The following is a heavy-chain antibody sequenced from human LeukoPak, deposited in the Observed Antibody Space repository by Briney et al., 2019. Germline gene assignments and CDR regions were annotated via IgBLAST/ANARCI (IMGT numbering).Heavy chain of an antibody. Sequence: PSETLSLTCTVSGGSISSYYWSWIRQPAGKGLEWIGRIYTSGSTNYNPSLKSRVTMSVDTSKNQFSLKLSSVTAADTAVYYCARDGSSGYYYIYYGMDVWGQGTTVTVSS. D-gene: IGHD3-22*01. CDR1: GGSISSYY. V-gene: IGHV4-4*07. CDR3: ARDGSSGYYYIYYGMDV. J-gene: IGHJ6*02. CDR2: IYTSGST.